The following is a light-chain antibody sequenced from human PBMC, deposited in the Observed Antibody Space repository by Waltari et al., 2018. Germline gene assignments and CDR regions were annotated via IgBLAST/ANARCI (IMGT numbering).Light chain of an antibody. J-gene: IGLJ3*02. CDR3: QSYDSSLWV. V-gene: IGLV2-14*01. CDR1: SSDVGGYNH. CDR2: EVT. Sequence: QSALTQPASVSAPPGQSLTISCTGTSSDVGGYNHVSWYQQPPGKPPKPIIYEVTNRPSGVSDRFSASKSGTSASLAITGLQAEDEADYYCQSYDSSLWVFGGGTKLTVL.